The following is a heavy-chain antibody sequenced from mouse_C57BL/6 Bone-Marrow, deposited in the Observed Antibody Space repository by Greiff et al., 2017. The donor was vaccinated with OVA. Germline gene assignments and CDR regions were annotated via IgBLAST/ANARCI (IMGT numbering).Heavy chain of an antibody. CDR3: ARLNWELFAY. CDR1: GYSITSGYY. Sequence: EVKLVESGPGLVKPSQSLSLTCSVTGYSITSGYYWNWIRQFPGNKLEWMGYISYDGSNNYNPSLKNRISITRDTSKNQFFLKLNSVTTEDTATYYCARLNWELFAYWGQGTLVTVSA. J-gene: IGHJ3*01. CDR2: ISYDGSN. D-gene: IGHD4-1*02. V-gene: IGHV3-6*01.